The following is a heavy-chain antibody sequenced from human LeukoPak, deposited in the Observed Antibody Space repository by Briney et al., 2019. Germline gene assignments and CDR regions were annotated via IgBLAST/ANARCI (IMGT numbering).Heavy chain of an antibody. V-gene: IGHV3-23*01. D-gene: IGHD4-23*01. CDR1: GFTFSSYA. J-gene: IGHJ4*02. CDR2: ISGSGGST. Sequence: GGSLRLSCAASGFTFSSYAMSWVRQAPGKGLEWVSAISGSGGSTYYADSVKGRFTISRDNSKNTLYLQMNSLRAEDTAVYYCAKPSHGGNSFPITYDFDYWGQGTLVTVSS. CDR3: AKPSHGGNSFPITYDFDY.